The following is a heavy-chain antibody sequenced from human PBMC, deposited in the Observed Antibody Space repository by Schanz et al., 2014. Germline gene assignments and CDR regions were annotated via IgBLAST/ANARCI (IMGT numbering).Heavy chain of an antibody. V-gene: IGHV1-18*01. CDR1: GYSFTTYG. CDR2: ISAFDDKT. J-gene: IGHJ3*02. CDR3: AKGRFGELSAFDI. Sequence: QGQLVQSGAEVKKPGASVKVSCKASGYSFTTYGLNWVRQAPGQGPEWMGWISAFDDKTDYAQNFQGRLIMTTDTSTTTVYMELRGLRSDDTAVYYCAKGRFGELSAFDIWGQGTMVTVSS. D-gene: IGHD3-10*01.